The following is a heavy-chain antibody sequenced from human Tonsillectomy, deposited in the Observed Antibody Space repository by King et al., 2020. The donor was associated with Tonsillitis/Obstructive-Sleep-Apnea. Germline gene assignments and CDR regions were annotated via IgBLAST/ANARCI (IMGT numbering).Heavy chain of an antibody. Sequence: QLQESGPGLVKPSETLSLTCTVSGGSISSSSNYWGWIRQPPGEGLEWIGSLSYIGSSYYNPSLKSRVLISVDTSKNQFSLKLTSVTAADSAVYYCARQLAATRGYFDYWGQGTLVTVSS. CDR2: LSYIGSS. D-gene: IGHD1-26*01. CDR3: ARQLAATRGYFDY. CDR1: GGSISSSSNY. V-gene: IGHV4-39*01. J-gene: IGHJ4*02.